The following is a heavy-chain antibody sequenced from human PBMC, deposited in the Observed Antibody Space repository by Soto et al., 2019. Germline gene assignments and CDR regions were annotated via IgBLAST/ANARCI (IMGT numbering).Heavy chain of an antibody. J-gene: IGHJ4*02. CDR3: VKDHCGGDCYSDPYFDY. CDR1: GFSFSTYG. D-gene: IGHD2-21*02. CDR2: IWYDGSSK. V-gene: IGHV3-33*06. Sequence: QVQLVESGGGVVQPGRSLRLSCAASGFSFSTYGIHCVRQAPGKGQDWVAVIWYDGSSKYYADSVKGRVTISRDNSKNTVYLEMNSLRAEDTAVDYCVKDHCGGDCYSDPYFDYWGQGTLVTVSS.